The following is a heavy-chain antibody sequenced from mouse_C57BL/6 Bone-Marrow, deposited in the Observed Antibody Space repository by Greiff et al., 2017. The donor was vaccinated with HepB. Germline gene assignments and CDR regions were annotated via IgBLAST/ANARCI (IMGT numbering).Heavy chain of an antibody. CDR2: INPNNGGI. Sequence: EVQLQQSGPELVKPGASVKIPCKASGYTFTDYNMVWVKQSHGKSLEWIGDINPNNGGIIYNQKFKGKSTLTVGKSSSTAYMELRSLTTEDTAVYYCARGDYYWFAYWGQGTLVTVSA. CDR3: ARGDYYWFAY. CDR1: GYTFTDYN. J-gene: IGHJ3*01. V-gene: IGHV1-18*01. D-gene: IGHD1-1*01.